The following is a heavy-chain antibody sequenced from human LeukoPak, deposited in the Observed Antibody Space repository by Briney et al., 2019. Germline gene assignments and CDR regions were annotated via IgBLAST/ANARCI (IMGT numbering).Heavy chain of an antibody. Sequence: SETLSLTCTVSGGSISSGSYYWGWIRQPPGKGLEWIGSIYYSGSTYYNPSLKSRVTISVDASKNQFSLKLSSVTAADTAVYYCARDKADYYGSGSYYTDKGNWFDPWGQGTLVTVSS. J-gene: IGHJ5*02. V-gene: IGHV4-39*07. CDR1: GGSISSGSYY. CDR2: IYYSGST. CDR3: ARDKADYYGSGSYYTDKGNWFDP. D-gene: IGHD3-10*01.